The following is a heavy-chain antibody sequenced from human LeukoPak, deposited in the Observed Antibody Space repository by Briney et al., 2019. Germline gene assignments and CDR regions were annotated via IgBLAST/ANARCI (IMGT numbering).Heavy chain of an antibody. Sequence: PGGSLRLSCAASGFTFSTYSINWVRQAPGKGLEWVSAISVSGGSTYYADSVKGRFTVSRDNSKNTLYLQMNSLRAEDTAVYYCAKTLGEFTSAFDIWGQGTMVTVSS. CDR3: AKTLGEFTSAFDI. D-gene: IGHD3-3*01. CDR2: ISVSGGST. J-gene: IGHJ3*02. V-gene: IGHV3-23*01. CDR1: GFTFSTYS.